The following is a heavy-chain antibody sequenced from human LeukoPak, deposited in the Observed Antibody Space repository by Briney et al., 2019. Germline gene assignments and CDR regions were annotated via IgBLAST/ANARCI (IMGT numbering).Heavy chain of an antibody. CDR2: IKQHGTEK. CDR3: ARDLDDYNALPPFFQH. D-gene: IGHD5-24*01. Sequence: GGSLRLSCAASGFTFSSYWMNWVRQAPGKGLERVANIKQHGTEKYYVDSVKGRFTISRDNSKNMLYLQMNSLRAEDTAVYYCARDLDDYNALPPFFQHWGQGTLVTVSS. V-gene: IGHV3-7*03. J-gene: IGHJ1*01. CDR1: GFTFSSYW.